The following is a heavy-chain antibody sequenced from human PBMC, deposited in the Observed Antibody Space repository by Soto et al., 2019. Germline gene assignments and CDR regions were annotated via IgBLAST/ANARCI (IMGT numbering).Heavy chain of an antibody. V-gene: IGHV3-7*03. CDR2: IKADGSEK. CDR3: ARGRGVDS. Sequence: GGSMRLSCAGAGFIFSNHWMNWVRQAPGKGLEWVANIKADGSEKYYVDSVKGRFTISRDNAKNSLYLQMNSLRAEDTAVYYCARGRGVDSWGQGTLVTVSS. D-gene: IGHD3-16*01. J-gene: IGHJ5*01. CDR1: GFIFSNHW.